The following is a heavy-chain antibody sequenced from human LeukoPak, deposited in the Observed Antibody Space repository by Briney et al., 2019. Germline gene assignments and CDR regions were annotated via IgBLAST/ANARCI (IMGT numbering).Heavy chain of an antibody. J-gene: IGHJ4*02. D-gene: IGHD3-22*01. CDR3: ARARAHLKYYYDSSGYYYFDY. V-gene: IGHV4-59*12. CDR1: GGSISNYY. CDR2: IYYSGST. Sequence: SETLSLTCTVSGGSISNYYWSWIRQPPGKGLEWIGHIYYSGSTKYNPSLKSRVTISVDASKNQFSLKLSSVTAADTAVYYCARARAHLKYYYDSSGYYYFDYWGQGTLVTVSS.